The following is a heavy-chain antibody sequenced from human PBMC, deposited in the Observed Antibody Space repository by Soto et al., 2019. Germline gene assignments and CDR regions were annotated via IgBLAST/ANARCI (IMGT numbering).Heavy chain of an antibody. V-gene: IGHV1-58*02. J-gene: IGHJ6*03. Sequence: QMHLVQSGPELKKPGTSVKVSCKASGFTFTSSAMQWVRQARGQRLEWIGWIVVGSGSTNYAQRFQERVTITWDMSTSTAYMDLSSLRSEDTAVYYCAAAPTYYDILTRQQRPYYMDVWGKGTTVTVSS. CDR1: GFTFTSSA. CDR3: AAAPTYYDILTRQQRPYYMDV. CDR2: IVVGSGST. D-gene: IGHD3-9*01.